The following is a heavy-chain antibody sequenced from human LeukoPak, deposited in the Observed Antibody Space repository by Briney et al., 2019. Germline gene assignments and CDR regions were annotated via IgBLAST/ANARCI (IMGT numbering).Heavy chain of an antibody. J-gene: IGHJ4*02. D-gene: IGHD3-10*01. Sequence: SQTLSLTCTVSGGSISSGGYYWSWIRQHPGKGLEWIGYIYYSGSTYYNPSLKSRVTISVDTSKNRFSLKLSSVTAADTAVYYCARGTMVRGSQYRYYFDYWGQGTLVTVSS. CDR1: GGSISSGGYY. CDR2: IYYSGST. V-gene: IGHV4-31*03. CDR3: ARGTMVRGSQYRYYFDY.